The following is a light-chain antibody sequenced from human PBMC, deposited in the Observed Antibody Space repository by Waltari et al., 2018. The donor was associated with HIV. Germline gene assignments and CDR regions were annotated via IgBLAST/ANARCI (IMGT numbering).Light chain of an antibody. CDR2: ATS. CDR1: QTFSSY. CDR3: QQTYSPPQT. J-gene: IGKJ4*01. Sequence: DIQMTQFPSSVSASVGDRVTITCRASQTFSSYLNWYQQKPGKAPQLLIYATSNLQSGVPSRFSVSGSGTDFTLTISSLQPEDFAIYYCQQTYSPPQTFGGGTKVEIK. V-gene: IGKV1-39*01.